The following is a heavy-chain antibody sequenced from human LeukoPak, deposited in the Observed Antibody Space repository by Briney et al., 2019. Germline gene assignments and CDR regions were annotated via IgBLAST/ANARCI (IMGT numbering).Heavy chain of an antibody. CDR2: IYYSGST. J-gene: IGHJ5*02. Sequence: PSETLSLTCTVSGGSISSSSYYWGWIRQPPGKGLEWIGSIYYSGSTYYNPSLKSRVTISVDTSKNQFSLKLSSVTAADTAVYYCARGRIQLWPWGQGTLVTVSS. CDR1: GGSISSSSYY. D-gene: IGHD5-18*01. V-gene: IGHV4-39*07. CDR3: ARGRIQLWP.